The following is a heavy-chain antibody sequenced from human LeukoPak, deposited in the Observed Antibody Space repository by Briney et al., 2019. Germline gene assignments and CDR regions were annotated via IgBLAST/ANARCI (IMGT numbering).Heavy chain of an antibody. J-gene: IGHJ3*01. D-gene: IGHD3-10*01. CDR1: GFIFSSYK. V-gene: IGHV3-48*01. CDR3: ARRGFDV. Sequence: GGSLRLSCAASGFIFSSYKMHWVRQAPGKGLEWVSYITTSSSTIHYADSVKGRFTVSRDNAKNSLFLQMNSLRAEDTALYYRARRGFDVWGQGTMVTVSS. CDR2: ITTSSSTI.